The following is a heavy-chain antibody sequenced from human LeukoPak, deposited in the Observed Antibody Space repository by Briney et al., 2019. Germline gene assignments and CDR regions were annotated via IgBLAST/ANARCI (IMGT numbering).Heavy chain of an antibody. CDR2: IYYSGST. J-gene: IGHJ4*02. CDR1: GGSISGYY. CDR3: VREVVAAAEVDY. Sequence: PSETLSLTCTVSGGSISGYYWTWVRHTPGKGLEWIGYIYYSGSTSYNPSLKSRVTISIDTSKSQFYLTLNSVTAADTAVYYCVREVVAAAEVDYWGQGTLVTVSS. D-gene: IGHD6-13*01. V-gene: IGHV4-59*12.